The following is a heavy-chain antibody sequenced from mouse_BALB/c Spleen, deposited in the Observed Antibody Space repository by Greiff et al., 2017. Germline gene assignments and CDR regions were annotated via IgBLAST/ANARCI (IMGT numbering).Heavy chain of an antibody. Sequence: VKLVESGAELARPGASVKMSCKASGYTFTSYTMHWVKQRPGQGLEWIGYINPSSGYTNYNQKFKDKATLTADKSSSTAYMQLSSLTSEDSAVYYCARRAGDYFDYWGQGTTLTVSS. V-gene: IGHV1-4*01. CDR1: GYTFTSYT. CDR3: ARRAGDYFDY. J-gene: IGHJ2*01. D-gene: IGHD3-3*01. CDR2: INPSSGYT.